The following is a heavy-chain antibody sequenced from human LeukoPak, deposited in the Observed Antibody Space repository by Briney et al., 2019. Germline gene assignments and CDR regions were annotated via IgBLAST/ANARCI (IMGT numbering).Heavy chain of an antibody. CDR3: AKAPRQQLDLTHLDY. Sequence: PGGSLRLSCAASGFTFSSYSMNWVRQAPGKGLEWVSSISSSSSYIYYADSVKGRFTISRDNAKNSLYLQMNSLRAEDTAVYYCAKAPRQQLDLTHLDYWGQGTLVTVSS. D-gene: IGHD6-13*01. CDR1: GFTFSSYS. V-gene: IGHV3-21*01. CDR2: ISSSSSYI. J-gene: IGHJ4*02.